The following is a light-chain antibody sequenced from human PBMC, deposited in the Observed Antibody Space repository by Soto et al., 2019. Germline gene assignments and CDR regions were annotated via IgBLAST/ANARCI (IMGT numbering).Light chain of an antibody. CDR1: QSVSSY. Sequence: EIVLTQSPGTLSLSPGERATLSCGASQSVSSYLAWYQQIPGQAPRLLIYAASSRASGIPDRFSGSGSGTDFTLTISRLEPEDSAMYYCHQYNFTPWTFGQGTKVEFK. J-gene: IGKJ1*01. V-gene: IGKV3-20*01. CDR2: AAS. CDR3: HQYNFTPWT.